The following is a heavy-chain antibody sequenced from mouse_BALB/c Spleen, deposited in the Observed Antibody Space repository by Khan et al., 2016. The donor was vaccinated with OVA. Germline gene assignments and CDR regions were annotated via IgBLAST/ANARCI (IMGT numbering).Heavy chain of an antibody. Sequence: QVQLKESGPGLVQPSQSLSITCTVSGFSLTSYGVHWVRQSPGKGLEWLGVIWSGGITDYSAAFISRLSISKDNSKSQVFFKMNSLQANDTAIYYCARNYDYDGGLAYWGQGTLVTVSA. J-gene: IGHJ3*01. V-gene: IGHV2-2*02. CDR2: IWSGGIT. CDR1: GFSLTSYG. D-gene: IGHD2-4*01. CDR3: ARNYDYDGGLAY.